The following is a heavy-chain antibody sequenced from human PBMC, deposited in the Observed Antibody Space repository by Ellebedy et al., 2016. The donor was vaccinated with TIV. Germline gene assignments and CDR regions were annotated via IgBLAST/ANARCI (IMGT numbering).Heavy chain of an antibody. J-gene: IGHJ4*02. CDR2: IKQDGSEK. CDR1: GFTFSSYW. V-gene: IGHV3-7*01. Sequence: GESLKISCAASGFTFSSYWMRWVRQAPGKGLEWLANIKQDGSEKYYVDSVTGRFTISRDNAKNSRDLQMNSLRAEDTAVYYCARVYDSIDYWGQGTLVTVSS. CDR3: ARVYDSIDY. D-gene: IGHD3-22*01.